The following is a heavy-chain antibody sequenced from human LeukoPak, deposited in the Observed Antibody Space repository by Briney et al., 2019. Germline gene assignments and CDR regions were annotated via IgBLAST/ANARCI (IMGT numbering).Heavy chain of an antibody. V-gene: IGHV3-7*01. D-gene: IGHD6-19*01. CDR1: GFTFRSNW. Sequence: GGSLRLSCGASGFTFRSNWMSWVRQAPGEGLEWVANINQDGSEKFYVDSVKGRFSISRDNAKNSLYLQMNSLRAEDTAVYYCAREAVAGPEYYYYGMDVWGQGTTVTVSS. J-gene: IGHJ6*02. CDR3: AREAVAGPEYYYYGMDV. CDR2: INQDGSEK.